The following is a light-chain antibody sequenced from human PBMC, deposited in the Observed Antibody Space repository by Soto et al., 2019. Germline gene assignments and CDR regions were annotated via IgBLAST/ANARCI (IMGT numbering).Light chain of an antibody. Sequence: EIVLTQSPGTLSLSPGERATLSCRASQSVGNDYLAWFQQRPGQAPRLLIYDASSRATGIPDRFSGSGSGTDFPLTISRLEPEDFAVYYCQQCATSPLTFGGGTKVEI. V-gene: IGKV3-20*01. CDR3: QQCATSPLT. J-gene: IGKJ4*01. CDR2: DAS. CDR1: QSVGNDY.